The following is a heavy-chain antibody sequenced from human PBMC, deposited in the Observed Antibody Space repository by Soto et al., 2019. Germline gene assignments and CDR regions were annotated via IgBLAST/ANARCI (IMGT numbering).Heavy chain of an antibody. Sequence: GGSLRLSCAASVFTFSSYGMHWVRQAPGKGLEWVAVISYDGSNKYYADSVKGRFTISRDNSKNTLYLQMNSLRAEDTAVYYCAKGYSGYDSTFDYWGQGTLVTVSS. J-gene: IGHJ4*02. D-gene: IGHD5-12*01. CDR3: AKGYSGYDSTFDY. CDR1: VFTFSSYG. CDR2: ISYDGSNK. V-gene: IGHV3-30*18.